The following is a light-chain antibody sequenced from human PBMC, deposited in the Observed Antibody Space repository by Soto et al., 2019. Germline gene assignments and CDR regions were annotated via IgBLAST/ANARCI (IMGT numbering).Light chain of an antibody. CDR3: SSFASSNTWV. Sequence: ALTQPPSASGSPGQSVTISCPGTSSDVGAYNYVSWYQQHAGKAPKLVIYEVTKRPSGVPDRFSGSKSANTASLTVSGLQAEDEADYYCSSFASSNTWVFGGGTKLTVL. J-gene: IGLJ3*02. CDR1: SSDVGAYNY. CDR2: EVT. V-gene: IGLV2-8*01.